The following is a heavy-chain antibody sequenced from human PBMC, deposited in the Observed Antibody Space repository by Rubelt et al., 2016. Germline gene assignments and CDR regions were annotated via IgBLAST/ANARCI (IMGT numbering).Heavy chain of an antibody. CDR3: AKGPPFR. CDR2: ISGSRGSP. Sequence: GKGPEWVSVISGSRGSPYYADSVKGRFTISRDNSKDTLYLQMNSLRVEDTAVYYCAKGPPFRWGQGTPVTVFS. J-gene: IGHJ4*02. V-gene: IGHV3-23*01.